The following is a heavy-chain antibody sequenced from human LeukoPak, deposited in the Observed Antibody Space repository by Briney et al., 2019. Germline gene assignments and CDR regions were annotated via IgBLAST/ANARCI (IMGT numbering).Heavy chain of an antibody. V-gene: IGHV1-18*04. CDR2: ISAYNGNT. D-gene: IGHD4-17*01. CDR3: ARDSRGTTVTPDFDY. J-gene: IGHJ4*02. CDR1: GYTFTSYG. Sequence: ASVKVSCKASGYTFTSYGISWVRQAPGQGLEWMGWISAYNGNTNYVQKLQGRVTMTTDTSTSTAYMELRSLRSDDTAVYYCARDSRGTTVTPDFDYWGQGTLVTVSS.